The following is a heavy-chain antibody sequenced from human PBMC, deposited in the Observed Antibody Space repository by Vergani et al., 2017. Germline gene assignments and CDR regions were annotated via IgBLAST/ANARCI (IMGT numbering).Heavy chain of an antibody. Sequence: QVQLQESGPGLVKPSETLSLTCTVSGGSVSSGSYYWSWIRQPPGKGLEWIGYIYYSGSTNYNPSLKSRVTISVDTSKNQFSLKLSSVTAADTAVYYRARYNWNSIDYWGQGTLVTVSS. D-gene: IGHD1-7*01. J-gene: IGHJ4*02. CDR2: IYYSGST. CDR1: GGSVSSGSYY. CDR3: ARYNWNSIDY. V-gene: IGHV4-61*01.